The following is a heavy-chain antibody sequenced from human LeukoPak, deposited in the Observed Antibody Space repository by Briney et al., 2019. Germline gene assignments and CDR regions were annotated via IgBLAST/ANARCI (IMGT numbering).Heavy chain of an antibody. CDR3: ARVIYCSGGSCYWRDRFDP. CDR1: GYTFNSYG. D-gene: IGHD2-15*01. Sequence: ASVKVSCKASGYTFNSYGISWVRQAPGQGLEWMGWISAYNGNTNYAQNLQGRVTMTTDTSTSTAYMELRSLRSDDTAVYYCARVIYCSGGSCYWRDRFDPWGQGTLVTVSS. CDR2: ISAYNGNT. J-gene: IGHJ5*02. V-gene: IGHV1-18*01.